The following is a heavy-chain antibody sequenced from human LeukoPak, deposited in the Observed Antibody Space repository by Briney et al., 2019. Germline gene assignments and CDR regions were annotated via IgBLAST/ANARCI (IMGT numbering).Heavy chain of an antibody. CDR2: MNPNSGNT. D-gene: IGHD2-2*01. V-gene: IGHV1-8*01. J-gene: IGHJ5*02. Sequence: GASVKVSCKTSGYTFTNYDINWVRQATGQGLEWMGWMNPNSGNTGYAQKFQGRVTMTRNTPISTAYMELSSLRSEDTAVYYCARPHCSSTDCHPPEWFDPWGQGTLVTVSS. CDR3: ARPHCSSTDCHPPEWFDP. CDR1: GYTFTNYD.